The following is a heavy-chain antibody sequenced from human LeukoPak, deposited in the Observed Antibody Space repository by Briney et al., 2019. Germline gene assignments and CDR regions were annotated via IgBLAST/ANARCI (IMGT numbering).Heavy chain of an antibody. Sequence: PGGSLRLSCATSGFTFSSFTMNWVRQAPGKGLEWVSTISDGSRDTHYAGSVKGRFTISRDDSQNIVYLQMDSPRAEDTALYYCTTRLRNHFDYWGQGAQVTVSS. D-gene: IGHD5-12*01. CDR1: GFTFSSFT. CDR3: TTRLRNHFDY. J-gene: IGHJ4*02. CDR2: ISDGSRDT. V-gene: IGHV3-23*01.